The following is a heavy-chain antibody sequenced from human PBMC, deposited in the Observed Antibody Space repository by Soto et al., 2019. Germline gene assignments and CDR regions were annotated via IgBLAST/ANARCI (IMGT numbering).Heavy chain of an antibody. J-gene: IGHJ5*02. CDR1: GFRFSDYS. CDR2: VTKSGDYT. CDR3: ATGGP. V-gene: IGHV3-21*01. Sequence: EVQLVESGGGLVKPGGSLRLSCVASGFRFSDYSMNWVRQAPGKGLEWVASVTKSGDYTHHADSVKGRFTISRDNAKNSLYLQMNSLTLEDTGIYYCATGGPWGQGALVTVSS.